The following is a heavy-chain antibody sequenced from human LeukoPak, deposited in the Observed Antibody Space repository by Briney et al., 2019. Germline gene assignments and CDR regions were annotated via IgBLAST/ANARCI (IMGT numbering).Heavy chain of an antibody. CDR3: ARHGSGSYQAY. J-gene: IGHJ4*02. D-gene: IGHD3-10*01. CDR2: INHSGST. V-gene: IGHV4-34*01. Sequence: SETLSLTCAVYGGSLSGYYWSWIRQPPGKGLEWIGEINHSGSTNYNPSLKSRVTISVDTSKNQLSLKLSSVTAADTAVYCCARHGSGSYQAYWGQGTLVTVSS. CDR1: GGSLSGYY.